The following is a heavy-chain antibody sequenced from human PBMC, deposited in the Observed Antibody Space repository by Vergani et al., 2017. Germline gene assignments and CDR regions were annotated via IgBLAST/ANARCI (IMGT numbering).Heavy chain of an antibody. V-gene: IGHV1-46*03. J-gene: IGHJ4*02. Sequence: QVQVVQSGAEVKKSGASEKVSCKTSGYTFSNYYMHWVRQAPGQGLEWMGIINPSGGHTNYAQKFQGRVTMTRDTSTSMELSSLRSEDTAIYYCARGDYGILTGYRYWGQGTLVTVSA. CDR1: GYTFSNYY. D-gene: IGHD3-9*01. CDR2: INPSGGHT. CDR3: ARGDYGILTGYRY.